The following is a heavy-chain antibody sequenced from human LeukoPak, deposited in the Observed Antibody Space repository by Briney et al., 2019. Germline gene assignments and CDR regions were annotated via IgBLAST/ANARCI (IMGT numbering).Heavy chain of an antibody. V-gene: IGHV3-49*04. D-gene: IGHD4-23*01. CDR3: TRDYGGFDY. CDR2: IRSKAYGGTT. Sequence: GGSLRLSCRSSGFTFGDYVMTWVRQAPGKGLEWVGFIRSKAYGGTTEYAASVKGRFIISRDDSKSIAYLQMNSLETEDTAVYYCTRDYGGFDYWGQGTLVTVSS. CDR1: GFTFGDYV. J-gene: IGHJ4*02.